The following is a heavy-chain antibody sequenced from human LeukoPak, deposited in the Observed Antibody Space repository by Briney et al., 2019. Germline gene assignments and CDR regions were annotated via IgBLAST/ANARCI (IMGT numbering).Heavy chain of an antibody. Sequence: ASVKVSCKASGYTFTSYYMHWVRLAPGQGLEWMGLINPSGTNTNYAQEFLGRLTMTRDTSTSTVYMELSSLRSVDTAVYYCARELSGGYFDYWGQGTLVTVSS. CDR1: GYTFTSYY. CDR2: INPSGTNT. CDR3: ARELSGGYFDY. D-gene: IGHD7-27*01. J-gene: IGHJ4*02. V-gene: IGHV1-46*01.